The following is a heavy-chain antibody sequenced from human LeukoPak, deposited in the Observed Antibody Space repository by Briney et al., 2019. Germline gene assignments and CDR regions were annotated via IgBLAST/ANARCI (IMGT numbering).Heavy chain of an antibody. J-gene: IGHJ5*02. V-gene: IGHV3-64D*06. Sequence: SGGSLRLSCAASGFTFSDYYMSWIRQAPGKGLEYVSAISSNGGSTYYADSVKGRSTISRDNSKNTLYLQMSSLRAEDTAVYYCAKAGTMVRWRNWFDPWGQGTLVTVSS. CDR1: GFTFSDYY. CDR3: AKAGTMVRWRNWFDP. D-gene: IGHD3-10*01. CDR2: ISSNGGST.